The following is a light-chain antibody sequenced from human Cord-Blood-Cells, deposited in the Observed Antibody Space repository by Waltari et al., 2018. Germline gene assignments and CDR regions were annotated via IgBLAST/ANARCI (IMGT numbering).Light chain of an antibody. CDR1: QSISSY. Sequence: DIEMTHSPSSVSDSVGDRVTITCRASQSISSYLNWYQQKPGKAPKLLIYAASSLQSGVPSRFSGSGSGTDFTLTISSLQPEDFATYYCQQSYSTSITFGQGTRLEIK. CDR2: AAS. V-gene: IGKV1-39*01. J-gene: IGKJ5*01. CDR3: QQSYSTSIT.